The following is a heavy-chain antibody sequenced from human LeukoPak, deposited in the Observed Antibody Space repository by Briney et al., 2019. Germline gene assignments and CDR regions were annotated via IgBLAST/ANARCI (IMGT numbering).Heavy chain of an antibody. CDR3: ARGKYTSFDN. CDR2: TYYRSKLSF. D-gene: IGHD6-6*01. V-gene: IGHV6-1*01. J-gene: IGHJ4*02. Sequence: SQTLSLTCAISGDSIFTNNVAWNWIRQSPSRGLEWLGRTYYRSKLSFDYAVSVKSRITINADTSKDQFSLQLSSVTPEDTAVYYCARGKYTSFDNWGQGTLVTVSS. CDR1: GDSIFTNNVA.